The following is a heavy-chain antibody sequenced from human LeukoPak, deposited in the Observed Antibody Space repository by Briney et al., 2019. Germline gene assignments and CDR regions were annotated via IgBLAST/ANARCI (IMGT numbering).Heavy chain of an antibody. CDR1: GGSISSYY. D-gene: IGHD2-2*03. CDR2: IYYSGST. J-gene: IGHJ4*02. V-gene: IGHV4-59*08. Sequence: PSETLSLTCTVSGGSISSYYWSWIRQPPGRGLEWIGYIYYSGSTNYNPSLKSRVTISVDTSKNQFSLKLSSVTAADTAVYYCAGLDHYWGQGTLVTVSS. CDR3: AGLDHY.